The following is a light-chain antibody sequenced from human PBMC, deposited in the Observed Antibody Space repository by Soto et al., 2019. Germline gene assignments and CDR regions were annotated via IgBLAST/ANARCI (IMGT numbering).Light chain of an antibody. V-gene: IGKV3-15*01. J-gene: IGKJ1*01. CDR3: QQYNNWPPWT. CDR1: QSVSNS. CDR2: GAS. Sequence: EIVKTQSPATLSVSPGEKATLSPRASQSVSNSLAWYQQKPGQAPRVLIYGASTRATGIPARFSGSGSGTEFTLTISSLQSEDFAVYYCQQYNNWPPWTFGQGTKVDIK.